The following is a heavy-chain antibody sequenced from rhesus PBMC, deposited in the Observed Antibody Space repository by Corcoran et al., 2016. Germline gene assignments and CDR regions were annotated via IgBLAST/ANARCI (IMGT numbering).Heavy chain of an antibody. CDR1: GGSISSNY. J-gene: IGHJ4*01. CDR2: FACCGGST. V-gene: IGHV4-173*01. Sequence: QVQLQESGPGLVKPSETLSLTCAVSGGSISSNYGSWIGQPPGRVLAWIGRFACCGGSTDYNPSRKSQVTLSPDTSKNQFSLKLSSVTAADTAVYYCARRDLLDYWGQGVLVTVSS. CDR3: ARRDLLDY. D-gene: IGHD5-42*01.